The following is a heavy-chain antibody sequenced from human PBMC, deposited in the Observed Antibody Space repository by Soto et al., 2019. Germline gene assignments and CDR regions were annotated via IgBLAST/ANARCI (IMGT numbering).Heavy chain of an antibody. J-gene: IGHJ4*02. D-gene: IGHD2-2*01. V-gene: IGHV1-2*02. CDR3: ARGYCSSTSCYPPDY. Sequence: ASVNVSCKASGYTFTGYYMHWVRQAPGQGLEWMGWINPNSGGTNYAQKFQGRVTMTRDTSISTAYMELSRLRSDDTAVYYCARGYCSSTSCYPPDYWGQGTLVTVSS. CDR1: GYTFTGYY. CDR2: INPNSGGT.